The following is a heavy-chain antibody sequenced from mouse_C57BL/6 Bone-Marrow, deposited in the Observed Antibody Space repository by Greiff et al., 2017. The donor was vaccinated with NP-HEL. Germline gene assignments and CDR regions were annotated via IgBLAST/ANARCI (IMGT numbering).Heavy chain of an antibody. CDR3: ARGDYYGSDWYFDV. Sequence: EVQLQQSGPELVKPGASVKISCTASGYSFTGYYMHWVKQSHGNILDWIGYIYPYNGVSSYNQKFKGKATLTVDKSSSTAYMELRSLTSEDSAVYYGARGDYYGSDWYFDVWGTGTTVTVSS. V-gene: IGHV1-31*01. J-gene: IGHJ1*03. CDR1: GYSFTGYY. D-gene: IGHD1-1*01. CDR2: IYPYNGVS.